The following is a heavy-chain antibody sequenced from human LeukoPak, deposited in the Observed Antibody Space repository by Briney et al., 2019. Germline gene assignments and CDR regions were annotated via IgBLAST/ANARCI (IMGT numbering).Heavy chain of an antibody. D-gene: IGHD3-22*01. J-gene: IGHJ3*02. V-gene: IGHV7-4-1*02. Sequence: GASVKVSCKASGYTFTSYSMNWVRQAPGQGLEWMGWINANTGNPTYAQGFTGRFVFSLDPSFSTAYLQISSLKAEDTAVYYCARRQDYYGSSGYSVADSFDIWGQGTMVTVSS. CDR1: GYTFTSYS. CDR2: INANTGNP. CDR3: ARRQDYYGSSGYSVADSFDI.